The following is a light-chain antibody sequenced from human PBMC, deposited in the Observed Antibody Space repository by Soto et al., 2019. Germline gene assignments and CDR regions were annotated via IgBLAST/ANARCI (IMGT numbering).Light chain of an antibody. Sequence: QSALAQPPSASGSPGQSVTISCTGTSNDIGGYNYVSWYQQHPGKAPKLMIYEVTKRPSGVPDRFSGSRSGNTASLTVPGLQAEDEADYYCSSYAGSDVFVFGTGTKVTVL. V-gene: IGLV2-8*01. CDR2: EVT. CDR1: SNDIGGYNY. J-gene: IGLJ1*01. CDR3: SSYAGSDVFV.